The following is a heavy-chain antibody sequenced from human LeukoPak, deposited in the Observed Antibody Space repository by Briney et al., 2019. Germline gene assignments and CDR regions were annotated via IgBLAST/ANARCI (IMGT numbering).Heavy chain of an antibody. J-gene: IGHJ6*03. CDR2: IKQDGSEK. CDR3: ARDGIVVVPAAWPYYYYMDV. D-gene: IGHD2-2*01. Sequence: SGGSLRLSCAASGFTFSSYWMSWVRQAPGKGLEWVANIKQDGSEKYNVDSVKGRFTISRDNAKNSLYLQMNSLRAEDTAVYYCARDGIVVVPAAWPYYYYMDVWGKGTTVTVSS. CDR1: GFTFSSYW. V-gene: IGHV3-7*01.